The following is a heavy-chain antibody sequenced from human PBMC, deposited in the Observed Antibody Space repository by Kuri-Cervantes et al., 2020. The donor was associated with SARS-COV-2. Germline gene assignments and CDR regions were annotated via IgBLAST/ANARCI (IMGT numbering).Heavy chain of an antibody. V-gene: IGHV3-48*04. CDR3: AREDKGPYYYYGMDV. CDR2: ISSSSSTI. J-gene: IGHJ6*02. CDR1: GFTFSSYS. Sequence: GGSLRLSCAASGFTFSSYSMNWVRQAPGKGLEWVSYISSSSSTIYYADSVKGRFTISRDNARNSLYLQMNSLRAEDTAVYYCAREDKGPYYYYGMDVWGQGTTVTVSS.